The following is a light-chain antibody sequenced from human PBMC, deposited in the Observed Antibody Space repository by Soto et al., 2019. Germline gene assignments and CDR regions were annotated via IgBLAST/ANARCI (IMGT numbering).Light chain of an antibody. CDR1: RGINTY. CDR3: QQTYTTPRT. J-gene: IGKJ1*01. Sequence: DIQMNQSPSSLSASIGDRVTITCRASRGINTYVNWYQQKPGKAPKLLIFSASNLQGGVPSRFSGTGSGTDFTFTISSLLPEDFATYYCQQTYTTPRTFGQGTKVDIK. V-gene: IGKV1-39*01. CDR2: SAS.